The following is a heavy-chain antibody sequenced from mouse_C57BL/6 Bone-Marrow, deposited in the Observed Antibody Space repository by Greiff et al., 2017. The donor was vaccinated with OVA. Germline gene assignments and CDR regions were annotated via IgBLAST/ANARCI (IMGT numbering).Heavy chain of an antibody. CDR2: IWSGGST. J-gene: IGHJ1*03. V-gene: IGHV2-2*01. CDR3: ARNDRYDYDSYWYFDV. Sequence: QVQLQQSGPGLVQPSQSLSITCTVSGFSLTSYGVHWVRQSPGKGLEWLGVIWSGGSTDYNAAFISRLSISKDNSKSQVFFKMNSLQADDTAIYYCARNDRYDYDSYWYFDVWGTGTTVTVSS. D-gene: IGHD2-4*01. CDR1: GFSLTSYG.